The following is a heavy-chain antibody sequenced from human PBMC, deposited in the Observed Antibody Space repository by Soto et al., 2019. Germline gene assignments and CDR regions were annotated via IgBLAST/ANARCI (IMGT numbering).Heavy chain of an antibody. CDR2: IKSKTDGGTT. CDR3: TTDEPRGGVVVVAANRDDAFDI. CDR1: GFTFSNAW. V-gene: IGHV3-15*07. J-gene: IGHJ3*02. Sequence: EVQLVESGGGLVKPGGSLRLSCAASGFTFSNAWMNWVRQAPGKGLEWVGRIKSKTDGGTTDYAAPVKGRFTISRDDSKNTLYLQMNSLKTEDTAVYYCTTDEPRGGVVVVAANRDDAFDIWGQGTMVTVSS. D-gene: IGHD2-15*01.